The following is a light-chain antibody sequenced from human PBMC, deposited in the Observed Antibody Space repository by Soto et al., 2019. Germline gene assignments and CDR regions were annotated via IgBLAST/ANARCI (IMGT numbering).Light chain of an antibody. CDR2: NNN. Sequence: QSVLTQPPSASVTPGRGVTISCSGSSSNIGSNYVYWYQQLPGTAPKLLIYNNNQRPSGVPDRFSASKSGTSASLAIRGLRSDDEADYYCSSWDGSLSGYVFGAGTKVTVL. CDR3: SSWDGSLSGYV. J-gene: IGLJ1*01. CDR1: SSNIGSNY. V-gene: IGLV1-47*02.